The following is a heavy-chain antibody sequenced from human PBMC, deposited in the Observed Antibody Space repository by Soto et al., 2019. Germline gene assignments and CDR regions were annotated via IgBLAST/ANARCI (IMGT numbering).Heavy chain of an antibody. CDR2: ISGSGGST. Sequence: GGSLRLSCAASGFTFSSYAMSWVRQAPGKGLEWVSAISGSGGSTYYAASVKGRFTISRDNSKNTLYLQMNSLRAEDTAVYYCTRVRLGSSRSSDYWGQGILVTVSS. CDR3: TRVRLGSSRSSDY. J-gene: IGHJ4*02. V-gene: IGHV3-23*01. CDR1: GFTFSSYA. D-gene: IGHD6-19*01.